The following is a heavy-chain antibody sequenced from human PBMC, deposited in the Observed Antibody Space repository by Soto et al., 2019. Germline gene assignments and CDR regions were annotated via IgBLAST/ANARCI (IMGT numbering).Heavy chain of an antibody. CDR3: ASLNVVVPAAPWSVYYYYGMDV. J-gene: IGHJ6*02. CDR2: INHSGST. CDR1: GWSFSGYY. Sequence: PXETLSLTCSVYGWSFSGYYWSWIRKPPGRGLDWIGEINHSGSTNYNPSLKSRVTISVDTSKNQFSLKLSSVTAADTAVYYCASLNVVVPAAPWSVYYYYGMDVWGQGTTVTVSS. D-gene: IGHD2-2*01. V-gene: IGHV4-34*01.